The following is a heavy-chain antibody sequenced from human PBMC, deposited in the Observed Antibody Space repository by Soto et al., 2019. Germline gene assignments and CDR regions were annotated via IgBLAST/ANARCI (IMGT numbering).Heavy chain of an antibody. CDR1: GFTFSSYW. Sequence: GGSLRLSCAASGFTFSSYWMSWVRQAPGKGLEWVANIKQDGSEKYYVDSVKGRFTISRDNAKNSLYLQMNSLRAEDTAVYYCARDGSSGWYAWWFDPWGQGTLVTV. CDR2: IKQDGSEK. V-gene: IGHV3-7*01. J-gene: IGHJ5*02. D-gene: IGHD6-19*01. CDR3: ARDGSSGWYAWWFDP.